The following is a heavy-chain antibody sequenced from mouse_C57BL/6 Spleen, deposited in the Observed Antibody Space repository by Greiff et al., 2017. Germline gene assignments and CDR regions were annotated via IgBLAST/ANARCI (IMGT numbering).Heavy chain of an antibody. CDR1: GYTFTSYW. Sequence: VQLQQPGPELVKPGASVKLSCKASGYTFTSYWMHWVKQRPGQGLEWIGNINPSTGGTNYNEKFKSKATLTVDKYSSTAYMQLSSLTSEDSAVYYCSRGLRSYDDAMDYWGQGTSVTVSS. D-gene: IGHD2-10*02. J-gene: IGHJ4*01. V-gene: IGHV1-53*01. CDR2: INPSTGGT. CDR3: SRGLRSYDDAMDY.